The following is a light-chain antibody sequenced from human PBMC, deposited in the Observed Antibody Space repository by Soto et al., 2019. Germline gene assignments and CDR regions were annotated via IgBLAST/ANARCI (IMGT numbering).Light chain of an antibody. V-gene: IGKV3-15*01. CDR1: QNVGSN. Sequence: EIVMTQSPATLSVSPGERATLSCRASQNVGSNLAWYQQKPGQAPRLLIYAASNRATGIPTKFGGSGSGTEFTLSISSLQSEDFALYYCQQFDHWPGTFGQGTKVEIK. J-gene: IGKJ1*01. CDR3: QQFDHWPGT. CDR2: AAS.